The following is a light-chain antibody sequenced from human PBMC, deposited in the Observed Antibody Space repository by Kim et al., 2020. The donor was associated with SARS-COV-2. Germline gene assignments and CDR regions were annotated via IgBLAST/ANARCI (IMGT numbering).Light chain of an antibody. CDR1: SMRIYY. J-gene: IGLJ2*01. V-gene: IGLV3-19*01. Sequence: VALGQTVTITCEGDSMRIYYASGYQQKPEQAPKVVIYVQDTRRTGVPDRFSGSSSGNTDYLTITGTQAGDEADYYCNSRNRNDYVVFGGGTKVTVL. CDR3: NSRNRNDYVV. CDR2: VQD.